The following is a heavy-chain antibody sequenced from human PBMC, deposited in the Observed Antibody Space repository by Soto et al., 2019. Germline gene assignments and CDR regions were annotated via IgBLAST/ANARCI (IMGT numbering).Heavy chain of an antibody. CDR2: ISYGGRNK. Sequence: QVQLVESGGGVVQPGRSLRLSCAASGFTFSSYAMHWVRQAPGKGLEWVAVISYGGRNKYYADSVKGRFTIARDNSKNTLDLQMNSLRAEDTAVYYCARDRGPDGSSTSCYAGSSYYYGMAVWGQGTTVTVSS. CDR3: ARDRGPDGSSTSCYAGSSYYYGMAV. J-gene: IGHJ6*02. D-gene: IGHD2-2*01. V-gene: IGHV3-30-3*01. CDR1: GFTFSSYA.